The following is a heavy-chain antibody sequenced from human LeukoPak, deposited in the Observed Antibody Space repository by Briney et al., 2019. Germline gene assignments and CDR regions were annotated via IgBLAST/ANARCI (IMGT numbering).Heavy chain of an antibody. CDR3: APDHGSGSYPFDY. J-gene: IGHJ4*02. D-gene: IGHD3-10*01. CDR1: GFTFSSYS. CDR2: ISSSSSYI. V-gene: IGHV3-21*01. Sequence: GGSLRLSCAASGFTFSSYSMNWVRQAPGKGLEWVSSISSSSSYIHYADSVKGRFTISRDNAKNSLYLQMNSLRAEDTAVYYCAPDHGSGSYPFDYWGQGTLVTVSS.